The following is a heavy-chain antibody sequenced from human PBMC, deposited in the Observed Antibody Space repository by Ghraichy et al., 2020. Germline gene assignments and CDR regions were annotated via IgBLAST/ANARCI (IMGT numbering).Heavy chain of an antibody. CDR3: VKDQSRSRAATDFRGDY. Sequence: GESLNISCSASGFTFSYYIMHWVRQAPGKGLEYVSAISNDGGNTYYADFVKDRFTISRDNSKNTLYLQMSSLIPEDTALYYCVKDQSRSRAATDFRGDYWGQGTLVTVSS. V-gene: IGHV3-64D*06. J-gene: IGHJ4*02. D-gene: IGHD6-13*01. CDR1: GFTFSYYI. CDR2: ISNDGGNT.